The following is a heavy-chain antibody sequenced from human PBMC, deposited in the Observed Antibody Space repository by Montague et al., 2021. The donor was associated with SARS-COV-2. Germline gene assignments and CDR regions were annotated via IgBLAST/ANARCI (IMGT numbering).Heavy chain of an antibody. J-gene: IGHJ6*02. CDR1: GYSISNGYY. CDR2: IFQSGTT. CDR3: AREHWENYYDFWSGTNLASEYPSYGMDV. Sequence: SETLSLTCTVSGYSISNGYYWVWIRQPPGKGLEWIGNIFQSGTTXYNPPLERRSTMSVATSKNQFSLKLSSVTAADTAVYYCAREHWENYYDFWSGTNLASEYPSYGMDVWGQGTTVTVSS. V-gene: IGHV4-38-2*02. D-gene: IGHD3-3*01.